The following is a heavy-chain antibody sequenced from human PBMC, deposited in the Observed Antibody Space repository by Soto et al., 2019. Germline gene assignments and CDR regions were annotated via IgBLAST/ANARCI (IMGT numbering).Heavy chain of an antibody. CDR3: ATNVAVVTPADNLFDS. Sequence: QVHLVESGGGVVRSGRSLRLSCAASGFTFSSYTMNWVRLLPGRGLEWVAVISYDGRHDYYSDSVEGRFTISRDNVKNILYLQMNSLRPEDTAVYYCATNVAVVTPADNLFDSWGQGALVTVSS. CDR1: GFTFSSYT. CDR2: ISYDGRHD. V-gene: IGHV3-30*04. J-gene: IGHJ4*02. D-gene: IGHD2-15*01.